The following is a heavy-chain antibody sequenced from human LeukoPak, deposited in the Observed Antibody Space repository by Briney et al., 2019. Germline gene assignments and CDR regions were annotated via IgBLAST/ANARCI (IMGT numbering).Heavy chain of an antibody. CDR3: VTQRNYYMDV. CDR2: ISGRGGAA. CDR1: GFTFSTYA. V-gene: IGHV3-23*01. Sequence: QPGRSLRLSCAASGFTFSTYAMTLVRQAPGQGLEWLSIISGRGGAAYYADSVKGRFTISRDNSKSTLYLEMNGLRAEDTAVYYCVTQRNYYMDVWGKGSTVTVSS. J-gene: IGHJ6*03.